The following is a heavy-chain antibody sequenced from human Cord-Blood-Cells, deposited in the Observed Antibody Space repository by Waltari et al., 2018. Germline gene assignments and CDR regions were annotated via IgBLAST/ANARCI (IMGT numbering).Heavy chain of an antibody. CDR3: ARDIRGGWNDAFDI. V-gene: IGHV3-53*01. J-gene: IGHJ3*02. CDR1: GFTVSSNY. CDR2: IYSGGST. Sequence: EVQLVESGGGLIQPGGSLRLSCAASGFTVSSNYMSWVRQAPGKGLEWVSVIYSGGSTYYADSGNGRFTISRDNSKNTLYLQMNSLRAEDTAVYYCARDIRGGWNDAFDIWGQGTMVTVSS. D-gene: IGHD1-1*01.